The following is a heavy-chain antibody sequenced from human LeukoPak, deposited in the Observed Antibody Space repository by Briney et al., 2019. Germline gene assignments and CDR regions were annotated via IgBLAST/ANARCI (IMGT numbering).Heavy chain of an antibody. V-gene: IGHV1-18*01. CDR2: ISTYNGNT. CDR3: ARDEAGIAVAVDAFDI. CDR1: GYTFTSYG. Sequence: EASVKVSCKASGYTFTSYGSSWVRQAPGQGLEWMGWISTYNGNTNYAQKLQGRVTMTTDTSTSTAYMELRSLRSDDTAVYYCARDEAGIAVAVDAFDIWGQGTMVTVSS. J-gene: IGHJ3*02. D-gene: IGHD6-19*01.